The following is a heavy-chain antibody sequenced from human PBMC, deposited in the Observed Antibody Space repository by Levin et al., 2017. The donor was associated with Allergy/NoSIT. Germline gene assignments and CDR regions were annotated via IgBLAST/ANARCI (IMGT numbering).Heavy chain of an antibody. J-gene: IGHJ4*02. CDR3: ARHKSSGWDYFDY. V-gene: IGHV4-39*01. CDR1: GGSISSRNYH. CDR2: IYYNGIP. D-gene: IGHD6-19*01. Sequence: SETLSLTCTVSGGSISSRNYHWGWIRQPPGKGLEWIGSIYYNGIPYYNPSLKSRVTIAIDTSKNQFSLKLTSVTAADTSVYYCARHKSSGWDYFDYWGQGTLVSISS.